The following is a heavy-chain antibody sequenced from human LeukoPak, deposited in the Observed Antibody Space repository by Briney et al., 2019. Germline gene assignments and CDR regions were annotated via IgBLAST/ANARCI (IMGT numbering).Heavy chain of an antibody. CDR3: ARDLHGYSYGYFDY. Sequence: GGSLRLSCAASRFTFSSYAMHWVRQAPGKGLEWVAVISYDGRNNYDADSVKGRFTISRDNSENTLYLHMNSLRAEDTVLYYCARDLHGYSYGYFDYWGQGTLVTVSS. J-gene: IGHJ4*02. D-gene: IGHD5-18*01. CDR1: RFTFSSYA. CDR2: ISYDGRNN. V-gene: IGHV3-30*04.